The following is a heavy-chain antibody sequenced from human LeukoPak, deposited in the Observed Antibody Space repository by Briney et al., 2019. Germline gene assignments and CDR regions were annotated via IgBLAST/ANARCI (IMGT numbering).Heavy chain of an antibody. J-gene: IGHJ4*02. V-gene: IGHV3-23*01. CDR1: GFTFSSYA. D-gene: IGHD3-3*01. Sequence: GGSLRLSCAASGFTFSSYAMSWVRQAPGKGLEWVSAISGSGGSTYYADSVKGRFTISRDNSKNTLYLQMNSLRAEDTAVYYCAKETYYDFWSGYYTGYYFDYWGREPWSPSPQ. CDR2: ISGSGGST. CDR3: AKETYYDFWSGYYTGYYFDY.